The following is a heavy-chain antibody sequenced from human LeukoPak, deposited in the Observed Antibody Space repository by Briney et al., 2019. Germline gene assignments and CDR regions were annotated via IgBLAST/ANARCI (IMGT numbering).Heavy chain of an antibody. Sequence: PGGSLRLSCAASGFTFSSYWMNWARQAPGKGLEWVASINHNGNVNYYVDSVKGRFTISRDNSKNTLYLQMNSLRAEDTAVYFCVKDLSGYWTFDYWGQGTLVTVSS. D-gene: IGHD1-1*01. CDR3: VKDLSGYWTFDY. V-gene: IGHV3-7*01. J-gene: IGHJ4*02. CDR1: GFTFSSYW. CDR2: INHNGNVN.